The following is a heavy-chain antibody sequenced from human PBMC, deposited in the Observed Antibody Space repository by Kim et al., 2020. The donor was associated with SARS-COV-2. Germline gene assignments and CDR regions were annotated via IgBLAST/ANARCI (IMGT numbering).Heavy chain of an antibody. CDR1: GFTFSSYG. CDR3: ARDFTRRRFCDY. D-gene: IGHD3-3*01. V-gene: IGHV3-33*05. J-gene: IGHJ4*02. CDR2: ISYDGSNK. Sequence: GGSLRLSCAASGFTFSSYGMHWVRQAPGKGLEWVAVISYDGSNKYYADSVKGRFTISRDNSKNTLYLQMNSLRAEDTAVYYCARDFTRRRFCDYWGQGTLVTVSS.